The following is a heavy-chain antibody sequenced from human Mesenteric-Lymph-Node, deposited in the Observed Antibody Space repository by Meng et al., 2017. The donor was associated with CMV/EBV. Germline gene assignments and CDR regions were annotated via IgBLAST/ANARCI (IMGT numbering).Heavy chain of an antibody. Sequence: SETLSLTCIVSGGSISSYYWSWIRQPPGKGLEWIGEINHSGTTNYNPSLKSRIIMSVDTSKNQFSLKLSSVTAADTAVYYCARPGGAVAYDYWGQGTLVTVSS. CDR1: GGSISSYY. V-gene: IGHV4-34*01. J-gene: IGHJ4*02. D-gene: IGHD6-19*01. CDR2: INHSGTT. CDR3: ARPGGAVAYDY.